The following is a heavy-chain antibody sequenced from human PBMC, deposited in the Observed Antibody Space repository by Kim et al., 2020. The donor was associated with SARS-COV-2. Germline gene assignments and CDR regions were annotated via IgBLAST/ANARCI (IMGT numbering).Heavy chain of an antibody. V-gene: IGHV4-31*03. J-gene: IGHJ5*02. CDR1: GGSISSNSY. CDR2: VYYTGST. Sequence: SETLSLTCTVSGGSISSNSYWSWIRQHPVKGLEWIGYVYYTGSTYYNPSLKSRVSISIDTSENQFSLKMTSLTAADTAVYYCARDIGHYSDRSIYYHNWFDPWGQGTLVTVSS. CDR3: ARDIGHYSDRSIYYHNWFDP. D-gene: IGHD3-22*01.